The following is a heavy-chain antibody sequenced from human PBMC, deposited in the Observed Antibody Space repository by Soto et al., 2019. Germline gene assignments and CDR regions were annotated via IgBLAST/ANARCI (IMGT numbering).Heavy chain of an antibody. CDR3: TLALFYFGGIYPRPGGVFYI. CDR2: INHSGST. CDR1: GGSFSGYY. D-gene: IGHD3-16*02. J-gene: IGHJ3*02. V-gene: IGHV4-34*01. Sequence: TSETLSLTCAVYGGSFSGYYWSWIRQPPGKGLEWVGEINHSGSTNYNPSLKSRVTISVDTSKNQFSLKLSSGNAADTAGYYCTLALFYFGGIYPRPGGVFYIGGQGTMVTFSS.